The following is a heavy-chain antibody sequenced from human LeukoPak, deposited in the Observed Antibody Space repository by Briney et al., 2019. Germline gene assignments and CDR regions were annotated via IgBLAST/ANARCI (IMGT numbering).Heavy chain of an antibody. Sequence: GGFLRLSCAASGFSFTNYWMHWVRQAPGKGLEWVANIKQDGSEKYYVDSVKGRFTIPRDNAKNSLYLQMNSLRAEDTAVYYCARVSWTPNSGWYYFDYWGQGTLVTVSS. D-gene: IGHD6-19*01. J-gene: IGHJ4*02. CDR1: GFSFTNYW. V-gene: IGHV3-7*01. CDR3: ARVSWTPNSGWYYFDY. CDR2: IKQDGSEK.